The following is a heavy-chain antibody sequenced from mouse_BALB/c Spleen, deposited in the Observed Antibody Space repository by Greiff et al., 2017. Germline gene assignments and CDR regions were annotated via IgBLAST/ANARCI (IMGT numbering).Heavy chain of an antibody. D-gene: IGHD1-1*01. CDR1: GYTFSSYW. V-gene: IGHV1-9*01. CDR3: AGGGSSNY. J-gene: IGHJ2*01. Sequence: VQLQQSGPELVKPGASVKISCKATGYTFSSYWIEWVKQRPGHGLEWIGEILPGSGSTNYNEKFKGKATFTADTSSNTAYMQLSSLTSEDSAVYYCAGGGSSNYWGQGTTLTVSS. CDR2: ILPGSGST.